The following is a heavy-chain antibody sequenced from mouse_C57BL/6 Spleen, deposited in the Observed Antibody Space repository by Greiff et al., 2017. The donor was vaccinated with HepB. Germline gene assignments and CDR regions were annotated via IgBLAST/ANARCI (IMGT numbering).Heavy chain of an antibody. CDR2: IDPSDSYT. V-gene: IGHV1-50*01. D-gene: IGHD1-1*01. CDR1: GYTFTSYW. Sequence: VQLQQPGAELVKPGASVKLSCKASGYTFTSYWMQWVKQRPGQGLEWIGEIDPSDSYTNYNQKFKGKATLTVDTSSSTAYMQLSSLTSDDSAVYYCARGDYYGSSLWGQGTTLTVSS. CDR3: ARGDYYGSSL. J-gene: IGHJ2*01.